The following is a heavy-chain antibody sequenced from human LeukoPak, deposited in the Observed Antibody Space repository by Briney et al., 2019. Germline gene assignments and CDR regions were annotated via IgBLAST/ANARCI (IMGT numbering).Heavy chain of an antibody. V-gene: IGHV3-74*01. CDR3: AKKYGVTVYGSGLNYFDY. D-gene: IGHD6-19*01. CDR1: GNYW. CDR2: INSDGSWT. J-gene: IGHJ4*02. Sequence: GGSLRLSCAASGNYWMHWVRQAPGKGLVWVSHINSDGSWTSYADSVKGRFTISRDNSKNTLYLQMNSLRAEDTAIYYCAKKYGVTVYGSGLNYFDYWGQGTLVTVSS.